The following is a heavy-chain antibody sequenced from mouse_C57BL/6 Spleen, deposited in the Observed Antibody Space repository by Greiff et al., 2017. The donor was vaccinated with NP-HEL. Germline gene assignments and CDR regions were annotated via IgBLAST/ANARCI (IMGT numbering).Heavy chain of an antibody. CDR1: GYTFTTYP. Sequence: QVHVKQSGAELVKPGASVKMSCKASGYTFTTYPIEWMKQNHGKSLEWIGNFHPYNDDTKYNEKFKGKATLTVEKSSSTVYLELGRLTSEDSAVYYCARRGATTRNYYFDYWGQGTTLTVSS. CDR3: ARRGATTRNYYFDY. J-gene: IGHJ2*01. V-gene: IGHV1-47*01. CDR2: FHPYNDDT. D-gene: IGHD3-1*01.